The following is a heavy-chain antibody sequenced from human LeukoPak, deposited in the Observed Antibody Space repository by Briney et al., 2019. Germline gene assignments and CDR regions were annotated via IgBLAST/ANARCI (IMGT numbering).Heavy chain of an antibody. V-gene: IGHV1-24*01. CDR1: GYTLTELS. CDR3: ARVIRHMVRGVNTQYYFDY. Sequence: ASVKVSCKVSGYTLTELSMHWVRQAPGKGLEWMGGFDPEDGETIYAQKFQGRVTMSRSTSISTAYMELSSLRSEDTAIYYCARVIRHMVRGVNTQYYFDYWGQGTLVTVSS. CDR2: FDPEDGET. J-gene: IGHJ4*02. D-gene: IGHD3-10*01.